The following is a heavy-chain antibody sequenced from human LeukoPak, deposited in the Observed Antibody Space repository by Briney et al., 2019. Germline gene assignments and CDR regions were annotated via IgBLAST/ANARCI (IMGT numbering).Heavy chain of an antibody. Sequence: ASVKVSCKASGYTFSSYAISWVRQAPGQGLEWMGRIIPIFGTANYAQKFQGRVTITTDESTSTAYMELSSLRSEDTAVYYCARPELSDAFDIWGQGTMVTVSS. J-gene: IGHJ3*02. D-gene: IGHD1-14*01. CDR2: IIPIFGTA. CDR1: GYTFSSYA. V-gene: IGHV1-69*05. CDR3: ARPELSDAFDI.